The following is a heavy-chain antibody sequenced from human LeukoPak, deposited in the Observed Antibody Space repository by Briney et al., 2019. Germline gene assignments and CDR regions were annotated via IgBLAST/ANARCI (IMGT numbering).Heavy chain of an antibody. CDR2: ISWNSGSI. D-gene: IGHD1-1*01. V-gene: IGHV3-9*01. CDR3: ASYNPYY. J-gene: IGHJ4*02. CDR1: AFTFDDYA. Sequence: PGGSLRLSCAASAFTFDDYAMHWVRQAPGKGLEWLSGISWNSGSIGYADSVKGRFTISRDNSKNTLHLQMNSLRAEDAAVYYCASYNPYYWGQGTLVTVSS.